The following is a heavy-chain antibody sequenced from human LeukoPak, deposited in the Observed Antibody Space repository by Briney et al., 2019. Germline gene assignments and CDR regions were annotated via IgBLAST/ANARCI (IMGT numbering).Heavy chain of an antibody. Sequence: GASVKVSCKASGYTFTGYYMHWVRQAPGQGLEWMGWISAYNGNTNYAQKLQGRVTMTTDTSTSTAYMELRSLRSDDTAVYYCARDHRYFDLWGRGTLVTVSS. V-gene: IGHV1-18*04. CDR2: ISAYNGNT. CDR3: ARDHRYFDL. J-gene: IGHJ2*01. CDR1: GYTFTGYY.